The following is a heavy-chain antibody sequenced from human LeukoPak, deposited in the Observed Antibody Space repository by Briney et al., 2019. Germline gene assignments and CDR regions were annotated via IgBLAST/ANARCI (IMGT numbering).Heavy chain of an antibody. Sequence: ASVKVSCKASGYTFTSYGISWVRQAPGQGLEWMGWISAYNGYINYAQKLQGRVTMTTDTSTSTAYMELRSLRSDDTAVYYCARGGYYDSSGYPRGGDYWGQGTLVTVSS. CDR1: GYTFTSYG. D-gene: IGHD3-22*01. J-gene: IGHJ4*02. V-gene: IGHV1-18*01. CDR3: ARGGYYDSSGYPRGGDY. CDR2: ISAYNGYI.